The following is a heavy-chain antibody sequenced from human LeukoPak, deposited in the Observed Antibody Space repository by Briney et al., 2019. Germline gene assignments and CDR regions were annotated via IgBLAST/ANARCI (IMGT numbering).Heavy chain of an antibody. Sequence: GGSLRLSCAASGFTVSSNEISWVRQAPGKGLEWVSSISGGSTNYARKGRFTISRDTSKNTLHLQMNSLRAEDTAVYYCARDIRVSSSWLVDYWGQGTLVTVSS. D-gene: IGHD6-13*01. CDR2: ISGGST. CDR1: GFTVSSNE. J-gene: IGHJ4*02. V-gene: IGHV3-38-3*01. CDR3: ARDIRVSSSWLVDY.